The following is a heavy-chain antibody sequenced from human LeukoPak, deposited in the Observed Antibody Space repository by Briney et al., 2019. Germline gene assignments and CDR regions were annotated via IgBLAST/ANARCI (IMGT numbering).Heavy chain of an antibody. CDR2: IFGSGGSA. Sequence: PGGSLRLSCTASRFTFSSYAMYWVRQAPGKGLEWVSGIFGSGGSAHYADSVKGRFTISRDNSQNTVYLQMNSLRAEDTAVYYCGKTTTGYSSGRNPAWPVDYWGQGTLVTVSS. CDR1: RFTFSSYA. J-gene: IGHJ4*02. CDR3: GKTTTGYSSGRNPAWPVDY. V-gene: IGHV3-23*01. D-gene: IGHD6-19*01.